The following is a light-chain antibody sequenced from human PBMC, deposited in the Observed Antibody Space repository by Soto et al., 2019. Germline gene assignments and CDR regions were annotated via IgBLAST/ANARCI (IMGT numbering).Light chain of an antibody. V-gene: IGKV1-39*01. J-gene: IGKJ1*01. CDR2: GTS. Sequence: IQMNQCPCSVSASIGDRDTISCRARRTIDNTLNWHQQKPGRAPNLLIYGTSNVQNGVLTRFSGSGSGTDFPLTVNSLQPEDFAVYFCQQSDGSTWTSGRGTK. CDR1: RTIDNT. CDR3: QQSDGSTWT.